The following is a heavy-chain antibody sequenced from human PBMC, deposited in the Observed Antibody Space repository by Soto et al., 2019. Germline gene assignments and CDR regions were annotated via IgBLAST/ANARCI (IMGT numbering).Heavy chain of an antibody. Sequence: SETLSLTCTVSGGSISSSSYYWGWIRQPPGKGLEWIGSIYYSGSTYYNPSLKSRVTISVDTSKNQFSLKLSSVTAADTAVYYCALNPYDSSGYYPDFWGQGTLVTVSS. J-gene: IGHJ4*02. V-gene: IGHV4-39*01. CDR3: ALNPYDSSGYYPDF. CDR2: IYYSGST. D-gene: IGHD3-22*01. CDR1: GGSISSSSYY.